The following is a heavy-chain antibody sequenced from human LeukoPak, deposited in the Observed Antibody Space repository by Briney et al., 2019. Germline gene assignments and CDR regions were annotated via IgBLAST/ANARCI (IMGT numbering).Heavy chain of an antibody. CDR3: ARGSPYYYGSGSYYGDY. J-gene: IGHJ4*02. V-gene: IGHV1-2*02. Sequence: ASVKVSCKASGYTFTGYYMHWVRQAPGQGLEWMGWINPNSGGTSYAQRFQGRVTMTRDTSISTAYMELSRLRSDDTAVYYCARGSPYYYGSGSYYGDYWGQGTLVTVSS. CDR1: GYTFTGYY. CDR2: INPNSGGT. D-gene: IGHD3-10*01.